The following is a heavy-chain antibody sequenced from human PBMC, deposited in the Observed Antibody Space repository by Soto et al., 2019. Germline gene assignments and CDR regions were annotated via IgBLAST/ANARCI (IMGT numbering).Heavy chain of an antibody. D-gene: IGHD4-17*01. V-gene: IGHV4-39*01. CDR3: ASPRCDYDVIYYFDY. CDR2: IYYSGST. Sequence: QLQLQESGPGLVKPSETLSLTCTVSGGSISSSSDYWGWIRQPPGKGLEWIGSIYYSGSTYYNPSLKSRVTISVDTSKNQLSLKLSSVTAADTPVYYCASPRCDYDVIYYFDYWGQGTLVTVS. J-gene: IGHJ4*02. CDR1: GGSISSSSDY.